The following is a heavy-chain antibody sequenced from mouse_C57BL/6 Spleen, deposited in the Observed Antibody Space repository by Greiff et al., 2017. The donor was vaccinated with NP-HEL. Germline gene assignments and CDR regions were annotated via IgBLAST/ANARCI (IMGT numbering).Heavy chain of an antibody. CDR2: ISHGGSYT. CDR1: GFTFSSYA. CDR3: ARERGYYGSDY. Sequence: EVKLMESGGGLVKPGGSLKLSCAASGFTFSSYAMSWVRQTPEKRLEWVATISHGGSYTYYPDNVKGRFTISRDNAKNNLYLQMSHLKSEDTAMYYCARERGYYGSDYWGQGTTLTVSS. V-gene: IGHV5-4*01. J-gene: IGHJ2*01. D-gene: IGHD2-2*01.